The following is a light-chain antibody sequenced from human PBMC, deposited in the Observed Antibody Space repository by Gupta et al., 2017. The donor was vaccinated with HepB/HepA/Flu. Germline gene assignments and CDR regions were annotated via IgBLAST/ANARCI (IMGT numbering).Light chain of an antibody. J-gene: IGKJ5*01. CDR3: HQWDSSPIN. CDR1: QHIRSRY. Sequence: EIVLTQSPGTLSLSPGDRVTLSCRASQHIRSRYFAWYQQRPGPAPRLLIDGAATRATDIPERLLGSGSGTDFTLTINSREPEDFAVSDGHQWDSSPINFGKGTRVQ. CDR2: GAA. V-gene: IGKV3-20*01.